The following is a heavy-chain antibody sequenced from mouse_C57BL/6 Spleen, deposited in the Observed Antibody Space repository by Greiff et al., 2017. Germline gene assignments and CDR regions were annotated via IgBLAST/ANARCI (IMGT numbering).Heavy chain of an antibody. V-gene: IGHV1-53*01. CDR1: GYTFTSYW. CDR2: INPSNGGT. CDR3: ARGGGGNRWYFDV. Sequence: QVQLQQPGTELVKPGASVKLSCKASGYTFTSYWMHWVKQRPGQGLEWIGNINPSNGGTNYNEKFKSKATLTVDKSSTTAYMQLSSLTSEDSAVYYCARGGGGNRWYFDVWGTGTTVTVSS. J-gene: IGHJ1*03. D-gene: IGHD2-1*01.